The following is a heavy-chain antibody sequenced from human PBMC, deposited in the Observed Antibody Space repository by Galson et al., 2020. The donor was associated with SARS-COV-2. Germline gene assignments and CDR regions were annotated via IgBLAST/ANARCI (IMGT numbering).Heavy chain of an antibody. V-gene: IGHV4-39*01. D-gene: IGHD3-9*01. CDR2: IFYSGSA. CDR3: ASRTDSLTGYSLFAY. CDR1: GGSISTTNYY. J-gene: IGHJ4*02. Sequence: SETLSLTCTVSGGSISTTNYYWGWIRQPPGKGLEWIGTIFYSGSAFYNPSLKSRVTISVDTSKNQFSLKLRSVTAADTAVYYCASRTDSLTGYSLFAYWGQGTLVTVSS.